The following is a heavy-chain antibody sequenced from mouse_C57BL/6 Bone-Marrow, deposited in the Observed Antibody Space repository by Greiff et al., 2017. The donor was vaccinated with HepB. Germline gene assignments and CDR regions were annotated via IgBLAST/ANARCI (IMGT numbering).Heavy chain of an antibody. D-gene: IGHD1-1*01. CDR3: AREFPYYYGSRYDYAMDY. CDR2: IGPSDSYT. CDR1: GYTFTSYW. J-gene: IGHJ4*01. Sequence: VQLQQPGAELVMPGASVKLSCKASGYTFTSYWMHWVKQRPGQGLEWIGEIGPSDSYTNYNQKFKGKSTLTVDKSSSTAYMQLSSLTSADSAVYYCAREFPYYYGSRYDYAMDYWGQGTSVTVSS. V-gene: IGHV1-69*01.